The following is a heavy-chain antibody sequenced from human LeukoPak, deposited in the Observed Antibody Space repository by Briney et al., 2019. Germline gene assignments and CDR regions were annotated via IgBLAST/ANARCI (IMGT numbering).Heavy chain of an antibody. Sequence: TSQTLSLTCTVSGGSISSGGYYWSWIRQHPGNGLEWIGYIYYSGSTYYNPSLKSRVTISVDTSKDQFSLKLSSVTAADTAVYYCARSIAARHFDLWGRGTLVTVSS. D-gene: IGHD6-6*01. V-gene: IGHV4-31*03. CDR1: GGSISSGGYY. CDR3: ARSIAARHFDL. J-gene: IGHJ2*01. CDR2: IYYSGST.